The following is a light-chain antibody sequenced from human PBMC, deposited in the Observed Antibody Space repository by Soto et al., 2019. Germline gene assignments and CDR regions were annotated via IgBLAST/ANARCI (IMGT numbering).Light chain of an antibody. Sequence: IVLTQSPGTLSLSPGETATLSCRASQSINDDFLAWYQQRPGQAPRLLIYVASFTATGIPDRFSGSGSGTEFTLTISRLEPEDSAVYFCQQYGRSPLTFGGGTKVDIK. CDR3: QQYGRSPLT. J-gene: IGKJ4*01. CDR2: VAS. V-gene: IGKV3-20*01. CDR1: QSINDDF.